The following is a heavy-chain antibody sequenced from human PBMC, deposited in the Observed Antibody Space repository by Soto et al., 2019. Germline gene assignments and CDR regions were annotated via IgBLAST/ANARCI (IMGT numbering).Heavy chain of an antibody. V-gene: IGHV3-30*18. CDR3: AKDPTRDRLVVVVAATPDY. D-gene: IGHD2-15*01. CDR1: GFTFSSYG. Sequence: GGSLRLSCAASGFTFSSYGMHWVRQAPGKGLEWVAVISYDGSYKYYADSVKGRSTISRDNSKNTLYLQMNSLRTEDTAVYFCAKDPTRDRLVVVVAATPDYWGQGTLVTVSS. CDR2: ISYDGSYK. J-gene: IGHJ4*02.